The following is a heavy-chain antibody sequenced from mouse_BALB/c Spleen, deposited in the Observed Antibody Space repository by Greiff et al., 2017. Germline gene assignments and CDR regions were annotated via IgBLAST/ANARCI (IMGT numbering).Heavy chain of an antibody. Sequence: EVNVVESGGGLVKPGGSLKLSCAASGFAFSSYDMSWVRQTPEKRLEWVAYISSGGGSTYYPDTVKGRFTISRDNAKNTLYLQMSSLKSEDTAMYYCARHGVRDFDYWGQGTTLTVSS. CDR2: ISSGGGST. CDR1: GFAFSSYD. CDR3: ARHGVRDFDY. J-gene: IGHJ2*01. V-gene: IGHV5-12-1*01. D-gene: IGHD2-14*01.